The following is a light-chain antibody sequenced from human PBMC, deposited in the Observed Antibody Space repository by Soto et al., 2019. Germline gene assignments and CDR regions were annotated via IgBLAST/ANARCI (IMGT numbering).Light chain of an antibody. Sequence: IPLTQSPSTLSASVGDRLTIPCRASQSISSWLAWYQKKTGKAPKLLIYDGSSLESGIPSRFSGSGSRTEFTLTISNLHNDCFANYYYQQYNKYSPLTVGGGTKVDI. CDR3: QQYNKYSPLT. J-gene: IGKJ4*01. CDR2: DGS. V-gene: IGKV1-5*01. CDR1: QSISSW.